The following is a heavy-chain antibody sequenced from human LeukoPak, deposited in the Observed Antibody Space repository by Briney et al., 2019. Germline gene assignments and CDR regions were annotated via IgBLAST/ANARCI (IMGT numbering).Heavy chain of an antibody. J-gene: IGHJ3*02. CDR3: ARTPTVLGAFDI. V-gene: IGHV4-4*07. CDR2: INTSGST. D-gene: IGHD4-17*01. Sequence: SETLSLTCTVSGDSISSYYWSWIRQPAGKGLEWIGRINTSGSTNYNPSLKSRVTMSVDTSKHQFSLKLSSVAAADTAMYYCARTPTVLGAFDIWGQGTMVTVSS. CDR1: GDSISSYY.